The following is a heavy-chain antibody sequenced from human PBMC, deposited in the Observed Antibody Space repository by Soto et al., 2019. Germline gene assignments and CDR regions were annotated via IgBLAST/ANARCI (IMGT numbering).Heavy chain of an antibody. CDR1: GGSISSSSYY. CDR2: IYYSGST. Sequence: SETLSLTCTVSGGSISSSSYYWGWIRQPPGKGLEWIGGIYYSGSTYYNPSLKSRVTISVDTSKNQFSLKLSSVTAADTAVYYCARVYGDDYFDYWGQGTLVTISS. CDR3: ARVYGDDYFDY. V-gene: IGHV4-39*01. D-gene: IGHD4-17*01. J-gene: IGHJ4*02.